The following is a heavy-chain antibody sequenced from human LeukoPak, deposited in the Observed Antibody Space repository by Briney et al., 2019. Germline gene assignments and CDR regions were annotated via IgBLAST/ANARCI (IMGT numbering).Heavy chain of an antibody. CDR2: ISSSNRYT. Sequence: AGSLRLSCAAYGLTFSDYYMSWIRQAPGKGLEWVSYISSSNRYTKYADSVKGRFTISRDNAKNSLYLQMNSLRAEDTAVYYCARVSNYHGMDVWGQGTTVTVS. CDR1: GLTFSDYY. J-gene: IGHJ6*02. V-gene: IGHV3-11*05. CDR3: ARVSNYHGMDV.